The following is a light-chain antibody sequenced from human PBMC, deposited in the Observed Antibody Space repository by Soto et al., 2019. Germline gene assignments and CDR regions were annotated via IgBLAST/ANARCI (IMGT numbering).Light chain of an antibody. CDR1: SSDVGSYNL. V-gene: IGLV2-23*02. CDR2: EVS. CDR3: CSYAGNSTYV. J-gene: IGLJ1*01. Sequence: QSVLTQPASVSGSPGQSIPISCTGTSSDVGSYNLVSWYQQHPGKAPKLMIYEVSKRPSGGSNRFSGSKSGNTASLTISGLQAEYEADYYCCSYAGNSTYVFGTGTKLTVL.